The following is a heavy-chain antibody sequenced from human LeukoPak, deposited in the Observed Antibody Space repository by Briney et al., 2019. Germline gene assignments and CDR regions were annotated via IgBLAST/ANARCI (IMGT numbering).Heavy chain of an antibody. V-gene: IGHV1-18*01. CDR1: GYMFTSHG. D-gene: IGHD3/OR15-3a*01. CDR2: ISAQNGNT. CDR3: ARAVGLEPPYYFDY. J-gene: IGHJ4*02. Sequence: GASVKVSCKSSGYMFTSHGIHWLRQAPGQGLEWMGWISAQNGNTNYVQQFLGRVTMTTDTSTSTAYMELRSLRSDDTAVYYCARAVGLEPPYYFDYWGQGTLVTVSS.